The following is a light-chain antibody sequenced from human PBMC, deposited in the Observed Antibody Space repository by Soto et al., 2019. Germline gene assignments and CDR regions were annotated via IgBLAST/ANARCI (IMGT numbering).Light chain of an antibody. CDR1: QTISSNN. CDR2: GTS. Sequence: EIVLTQSPGTLSVSPGERATLSCRASQTISSNNLAWYQQKPGQAPSLLFYGTSSRATDIPDRFSGSGSGTDFTLTISRLEPEDSAIYYCQQYGSWTFGQGTKVEI. J-gene: IGKJ1*01. V-gene: IGKV3-20*01. CDR3: QQYGSWT.